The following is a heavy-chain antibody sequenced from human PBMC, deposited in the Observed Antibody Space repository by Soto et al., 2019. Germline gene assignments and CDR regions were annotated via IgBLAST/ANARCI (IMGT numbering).Heavy chain of an antibody. J-gene: IGHJ6*03. V-gene: IGHV1-2*04. Sequence: ASVKVSCKASGYTFTGYYMHWVRQAPGQGLEWMGWINPNSGGTNYAQKFQGWVTMTRDTSISTAYMELSRLRSDDTAVYYCARDPGIYDFWSGYSNYYYYYYMDVWGKGTTVTVSS. CDR1: GYTFTGYY. CDR2: INPNSGGT. CDR3: ARDPGIYDFWSGYSNYYYYYYMDV. D-gene: IGHD3-3*01.